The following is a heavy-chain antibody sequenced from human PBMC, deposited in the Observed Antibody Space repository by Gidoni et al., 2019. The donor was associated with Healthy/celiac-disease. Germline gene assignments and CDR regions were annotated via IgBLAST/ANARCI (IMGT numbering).Heavy chain of an antibody. CDR1: GFTFSSYG. Sequence: QVQLVESGGGVVQPGRSLRLSCAASGFTFSSYGMHWVRQAPGKGLEWVAVISYDGSNKYYADSVKGRFTISRDNSKNTLYLQMNSLRAEDTAVYYCAKDRSRYFDYWGQGTLVTVSS. CDR2: ISYDGSNK. J-gene: IGHJ4*02. V-gene: IGHV3-30*18. CDR3: AKDRSRYFDY.